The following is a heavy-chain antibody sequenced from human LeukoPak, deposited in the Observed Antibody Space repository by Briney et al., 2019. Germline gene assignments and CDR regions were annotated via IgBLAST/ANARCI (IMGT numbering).Heavy chain of an antibody. Sequence: GGSLRLSCAASGFSFSIHWMSWVRQAPGKGLERVAKINPDGSEKYYVDSVKGRFTISRDNAKNSVYVQMNSLRADDTAVYYCAVSSSTAFDIWGQGAMVTVSS. J-gene: IGHJ3*02. CDR2: INPDGSEK. CDR3: AVSSSTAFDI. D-gene: IGHD6-6*01. V-gene: IGHV3-7*01. CDR1: GFSFSIHW.